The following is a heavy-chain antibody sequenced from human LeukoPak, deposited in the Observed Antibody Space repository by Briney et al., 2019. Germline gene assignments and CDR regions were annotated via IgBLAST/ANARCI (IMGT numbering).Heavy chain of an antibody. J-gene: IGHJ6*03. Sequence: GGSLRLSCAASGFTFTHYDVHWVRQAPGKGLEWVAVVSYDGSNKYYADSVKGRFTISRDNSKNTLYLQMNSLRAEDTAVYSCARGLHCINGVCYNRNYYYMDVWGKGTTVTVSS. CDR1: GFTFTHYD. CDR3: ARGLHCINGVCYNRNYYYMDV. CDR2: VSYDGSNK. V-gene: IGHV3-30-3*01. D-gene: IGHD2-8*01.